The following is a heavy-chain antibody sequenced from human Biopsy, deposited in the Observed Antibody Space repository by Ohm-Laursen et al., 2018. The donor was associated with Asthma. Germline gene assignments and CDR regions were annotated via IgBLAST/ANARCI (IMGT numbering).Heavy chain of an antibody. D-gene: IGHD5-24*01. J-gene: IGHJ4*02. Sequence: GASVKVSKASGGTFSSYAISWVRQAPGQGLEWMGWISPFTGDTHFGQKFQGRVTMTTDTSTDTAYMELRSLRSDDTAVYYCARHPYNFGGFDYWGQGSLVLVSS. CDR1: GGTFSSYA. V-gene: IGHV1-18*01. CDR2: ISPFTGDT. CDR3: ARHPYNFGGFDY.